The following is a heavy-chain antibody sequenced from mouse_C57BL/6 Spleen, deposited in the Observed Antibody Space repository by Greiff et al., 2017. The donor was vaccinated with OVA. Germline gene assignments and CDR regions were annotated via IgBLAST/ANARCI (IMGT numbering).Heavy chain of an antibody. D-gene: IGHD2-4*01. Sequence: VQLVESGAELARPGASVKMSCKASGYTFTSYTMHWVKQRPGQGLEWIGYINPSSGYTKYNQKFKDKATLTADKSSSTAYMQLSSLTSEDSAVYYCARGVYDYDGWYFDVWGTGTTVTVSS. CDR2: INPSSGYT. V-gene: IGHV1-4*01. J-gene: IGHJ1*03. CDR1: GYTFTSYT. CDR3: ARGVYDYDGWYFDV.